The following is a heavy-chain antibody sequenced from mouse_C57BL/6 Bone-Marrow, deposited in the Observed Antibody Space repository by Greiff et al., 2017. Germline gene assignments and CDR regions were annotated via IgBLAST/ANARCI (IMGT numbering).Heavy chain of an antibody. CDR2: IWSGGST. CDR1: GFSLTSSG. CDR3: ARKAYLWFAY. Sequence: QVQLKASGPGLVQPSQSLSITCTVSGFSLTSSGVHWVRQSPGKGLEWLGVIWSGGSTDYNAAFISRLSISKDNSKSQVFFKMNSLQADDTAIYYCARKAYLWFAYWGQGTLVTVSA. V-gene: IGHV2-2*01. J-gene: IGHJ3*01. D-gene: IGHD2-10*01.